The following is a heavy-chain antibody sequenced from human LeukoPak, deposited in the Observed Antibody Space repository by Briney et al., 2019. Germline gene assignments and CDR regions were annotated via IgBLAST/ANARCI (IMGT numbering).Heavy chain of an antibody. CDR2: IKQDGSEK. J-gene: IGHJ6*02. Sequence: RLSXXXXXFTXXXYWMSWVRQAPGKGLEWVANIKQDGSEKYYVDSVKGRFTISRDNAKNSLYLQMNSLRAEDTAVYYCARERVTVTTSPDYYYYYGMDVWGQGTTVTVSS. V-gene: IGHV3-7*01. CDR3: ARERVTVTTSPDYYYYYGMDV. D-gene: IGHD4-4*01. CDR1: XFTXXXYW.